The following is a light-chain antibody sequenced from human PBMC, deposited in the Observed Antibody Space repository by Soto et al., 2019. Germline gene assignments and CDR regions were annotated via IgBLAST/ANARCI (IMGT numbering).Light chain of an antibody. CDR3: AAWDDSLNGSL. CDR1: SSNIGSNT. V-gene: IGLV1-44*01. J-gene: IGLJ2*01. Sequence: QSVLTQPPSASGTPGQRVTISCSGSSSNIGSNTVNWYQQLPGTAPKLLIYSNNQRPSGVPDRFSGSKSGTSTSLAISGLQPEDEADYYCAAWDDSLNGSLFGGGTKVTVL. CDR2: SNN.